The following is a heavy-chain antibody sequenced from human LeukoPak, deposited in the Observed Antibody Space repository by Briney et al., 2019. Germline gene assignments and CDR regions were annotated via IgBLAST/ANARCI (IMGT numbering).Heavy chain of an antibody. J-gene: IGHJ4*02. Sequence: SETLSLTCTVSGGSISSYYWSWIRQPPGKGLEWIGYIYYSGSTNYNPSLKSRVTISVDTSKNQFSLKLSSVTAADTAVYYCARQVSYYDILTGYYTSNHFDYWGQGTLVTVSS. CDR1: GGSISSYY. CDR2: IYYSGST. CDR3: ARQVSYYDILTGYYTSNHFDY. D-gene: IGHD3-9*01. V-gene: IGHV4-59*08.